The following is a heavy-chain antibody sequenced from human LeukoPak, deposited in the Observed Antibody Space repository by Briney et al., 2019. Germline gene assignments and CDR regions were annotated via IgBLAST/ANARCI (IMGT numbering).Heavy chain of an antibody. CDR2: ISSSSSYI. D-gene: IGHD2-2*02. J-gene: IGHJ3*02. CDR3: ARGVVVPAAIRDGDAFDI. V-gene: IGHV3-21*01. Sequence: GGSLRLSCAASGFTFSSYGMHWVRQAPGKGLEWVSSISSSSSYIYYADSVKGRFTISRDNAKNSLYLQMNSLRAEDTAVYYCARGVVVPAAIRDGDAFDIWGQGTMVTVSS. CDR1: GFTFSSYG.